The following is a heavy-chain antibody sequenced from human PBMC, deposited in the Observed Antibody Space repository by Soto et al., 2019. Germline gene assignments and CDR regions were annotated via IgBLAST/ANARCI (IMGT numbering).Heavy chain of an antibody. D-gene: IGHD2-2*01. V-gene: IGHV1-18*01. Sequence: ASVKVSCKASGYTFTSYGISWVRQAPGQGLEWMGWISAYNGNTNYEQKLQGRVTMTTDTSTSTAYMELRSLRSDYTAVYYCARVVGIEVVPAPYNDYWGQGTLVTVSS. CDR3: ARVVGIEVVPAPYNDY. CDR1: GYTFTSYG. CDR2: ISAYNGNT. J-gene: IGHJ4*02.